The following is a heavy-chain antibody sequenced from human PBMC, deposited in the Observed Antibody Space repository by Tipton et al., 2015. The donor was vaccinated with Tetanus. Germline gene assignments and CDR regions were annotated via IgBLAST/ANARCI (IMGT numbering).Heavy chain of an antibody. D-gene: IGHD2-21*02. CDR3: ATVGLVTASVKY. V-gene: IGHV4-39*01. J-gene: IGHJ4*01. CDR2: IYYRGST. CDR1: GGSISSSDYY. Sequence: TLSLTCTVSGGSISSSDYYWGWVRQSPGKGLEWVGSIYYRGSTYYSPSLRSRVTMSVDTSRNQLSLNLSSVAAADTAVYYCATVGLVTASVKYWGQGTLVTVSS.